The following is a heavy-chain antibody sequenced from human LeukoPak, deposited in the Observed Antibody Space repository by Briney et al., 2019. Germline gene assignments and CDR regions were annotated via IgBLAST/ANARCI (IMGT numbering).Heavy chain of an antibody. V-gene: IGHV4-31*03. CDR1: GGSISSGVYY. CDR2: IYYSGST. CDR3: ARDPRFPTPVGMDV. D-gene: IGHD2-21*01. J-gene: IGHJ6*02. Sequence: PSETLSLTCTVSGGSISSGVYYWSWIRQHPGKGLEWIGYIYYSGSTYYNPSLKSRVTISVYTSKNQFSLKLSSVTAADTAVYYCARDPRFPTPVGMDVWGQGTTVTVSS.